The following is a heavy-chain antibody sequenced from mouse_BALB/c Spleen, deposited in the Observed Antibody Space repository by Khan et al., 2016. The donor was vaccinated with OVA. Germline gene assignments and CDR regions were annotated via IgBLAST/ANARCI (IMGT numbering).Heavy chain of an antibody. J-gene: IGHJ4*01. CDR3: AKFAPDYYSMDY. V-gene: IGHV2-3*01. CDR2: MWGDGST. CDR1: GFSLTNYG. Sequence: QVQLKESGPGLVAPSQSLSITCTVSGFSLTNYGVNWVSQPPGKGLEWLGVMWGDGSTNFHSALKSRLIIRKDNYQSQVFLELNSLQTDDTATYXCAKFAPDYYSMDYWGQGTSVTVSS.